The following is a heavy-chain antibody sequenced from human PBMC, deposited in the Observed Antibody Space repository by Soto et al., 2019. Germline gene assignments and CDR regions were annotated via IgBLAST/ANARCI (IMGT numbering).Heavy chain of an antibody. J-gene: IGHJ4*02. D-gene: IGHD3-16*01. CDR2: VNGDGSEK. Sequence: PGGSLRLSCAASGFSFSSYYMSWVRQAQGKGLEWVANVNGDGSEKYYVNSVKGRFTVSRDNAKNSLYLQMNDLRAEDTSVCDCAKWGGDRSDYWGQGALVTVSS. CDR1: GFSFSSYY. CDR3: AKWGGDRSDY. V-gene: IGHV3-7*01.